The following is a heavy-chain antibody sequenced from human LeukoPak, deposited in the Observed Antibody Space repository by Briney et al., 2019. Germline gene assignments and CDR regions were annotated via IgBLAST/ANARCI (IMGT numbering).Heavy chain of an antibody. CDR2: INPNSGGT. Sequence: ASVKLSCKASGYTFTGYYMHWVRQAPGQGLEWMGWINPNSGGTTYAQKFQGWVTMTRDTSISTAYMELSRLRSDDTAVYYCARSSVRGSYGSWPRYYFDYWGQGTLVTVSS. CDR3: ARSSVRGSYGSWPRYYFDY. CDR1: GYTFTGYY. D-gene: IGHD5-18*01. J-gene: IGHJ4*02. V-gene: IGHV1-2*04.